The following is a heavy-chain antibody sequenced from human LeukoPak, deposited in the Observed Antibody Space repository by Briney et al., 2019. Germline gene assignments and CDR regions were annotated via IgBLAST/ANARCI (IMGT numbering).Heavy chain of an antibody. CDR2: ISSSGSTI. J-gene: IGHJ4*02. Sequence: PGGSLRLSCAASGFTFSSYEMNWVRQAPGKGLEWVSYISSSGSTIYYADSVKGRFTISRDNAKNSLYLQMNSLRAEDTAVYYCARGGRRDGYNGFDYWGQGTLVTVSS. CDR3: ARGGRRDGYNGFDY. CDR1: GFTFSSYE. D-gene: IGHD5-24*01. V-gene: IGHV3-48*03.